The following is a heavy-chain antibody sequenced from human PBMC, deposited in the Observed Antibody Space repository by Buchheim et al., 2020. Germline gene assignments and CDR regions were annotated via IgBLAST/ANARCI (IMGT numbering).Heavy chain of an antibody. Sequence: QVQLQESGPGLVKPSETLSLTCTVSGGSISSYYWSWIRQPPGKGLEWIGYIYYSGSTNYNPSLKSRVTISVDTSKNQFSLKLSSVTAADTAVYYCARVDAVAGPSGLFDYWGQGTL. CDR3: ARVDAVAGPSGLFDY. J-gene: IGHJ4*02. V-gene: IGHV4-59*01. CDR2: IYYSGST. CDR1: GGSISSYY. D-gene: IGHD6-19*01.